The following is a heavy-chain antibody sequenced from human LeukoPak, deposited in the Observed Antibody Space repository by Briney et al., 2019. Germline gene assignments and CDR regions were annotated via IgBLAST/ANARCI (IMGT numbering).Heavy chain of an antibody. Sequence: SETLSLTCTVSGGSISPYYWSWIRQPPGMGLEWIGYNYYRGSANYNPSLKSRVTISVDTSKNQFSLRLSSVTAADTAVYYCARESATVDSYYYYYMGVWGKGTTVTVSS. CDR3: ARESATVDSYYYYYMGV. J-gene: IGHJ6*03. CDR1: GGSISPYY. CDR2: NYYRGSA. D-gene: IGHD4-23*01. V-gene: IGHV4-59*01.